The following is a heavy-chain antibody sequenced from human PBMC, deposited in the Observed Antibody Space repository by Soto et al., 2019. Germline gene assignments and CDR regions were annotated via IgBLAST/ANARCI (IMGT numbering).Heavy chain of an antibody. Sequence: EVQLLESGGGLEQPGGSLRLSCEASGFSFTSYAMTWVRQAPGRGLEWVSVISGSGDTTYYADSVRGRFSISRDNSQNTLYLQMNSLRAEDTAAYYCAKDTKTPGTPRGAFDIWGQGTMVTVSS. CDR3: AKDTKTPGTPRGAFDI. D-gene: IGHD6-13*01. CDR2: ISGSGDTT. V-gene: IGHV3-23*01. J-gene: IGHJ3*02. CDR1: GFSFTSYA.